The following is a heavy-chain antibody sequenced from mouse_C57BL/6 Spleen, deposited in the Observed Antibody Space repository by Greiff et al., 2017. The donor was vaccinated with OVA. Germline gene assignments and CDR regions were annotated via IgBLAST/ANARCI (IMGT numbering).Heavy chain of an antibody. CDR1: GYAFSSSW. CDR3: ARAGRYIDY. Sequence: QVQLQQSGPELVKPGASVKISCKASGYAFSSSWMNWVKQRPGKGLEWIGRIYPGDGDTNYNGKFKGKATLTADKSSSTAYMQLSSLTSEDSAVYFCARAGRYIDYWGQGTTLTVSS. J-gene: IGHJ2*01. CDR2: IYPGDGDT. V-gene: IGHV1-82*01.